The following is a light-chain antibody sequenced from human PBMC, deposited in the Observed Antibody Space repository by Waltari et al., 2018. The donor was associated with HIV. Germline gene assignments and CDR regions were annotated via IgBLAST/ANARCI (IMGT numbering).Light chain of an antibody. J-gene: IGLJ2*01. Sequence: SRELRPPPSVSVSPGQTATITCSGDGLAQQFTYWYQKKPGQAPVVVIDRDDERPTGIPERFSGTTSGTTVTLSISGVQPEDEADYYCQSGYGGGDFVIFGGGTKLTVL. V-gene: IGLV3-25*03. CDR2: RDD. CDR3: QSGYGGGDFVI. CDR1: GLAQQF.